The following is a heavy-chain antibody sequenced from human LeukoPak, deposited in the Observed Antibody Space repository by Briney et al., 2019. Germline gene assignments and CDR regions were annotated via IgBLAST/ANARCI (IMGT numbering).Heavy chain of an antibody. Sequence: ASVKVSCKASGYTFTSYDINWVRQATGQGLELMGWMNPNSGNTGYAQKFQGRVTMTRNTSISTAYMELSSLRSEDTAVYYCARGRRGYSYGPKPIDYWGQGTLVTVSS. J-gene: IGHJ4*02. V-gene: IGHV1-8*01. CDR1: GYTFTSYD. CDR2: MNPNSGNT. CDR3: ARGRRGYSYGPKPIDY. D-gene: IGHD5-18*01.